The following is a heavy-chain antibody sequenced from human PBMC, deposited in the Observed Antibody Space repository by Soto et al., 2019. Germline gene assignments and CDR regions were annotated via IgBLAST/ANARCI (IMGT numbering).Heavy chain of an antibody. CDR2: INAGNGDT. V-gene: IGHV1-3*01. CDR3: ARETTVTTWDAFDI. CDR1: GYTFTRYT. Sequence: GASVKVSCKGSGYTFTRYTINWVRPAPGQRLEWMGWINAGNGDTKYSQKFQGRVTITRDTPTSTVYMELSSLRSEDTAVYYCARETTVTTWDAFDIWGQGTMVTVSS. D-gene: IGHD4-17*01. J-gene: IGHJ3*02.